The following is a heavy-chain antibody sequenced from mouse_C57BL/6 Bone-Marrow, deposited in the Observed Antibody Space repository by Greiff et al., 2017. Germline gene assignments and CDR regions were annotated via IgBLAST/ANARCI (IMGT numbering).Heavy chain of an antibody. CDR1: GFTFSNYW. CDR3: TGERAQATKFAY. D-gene: IGHD3-2*02. Sequence: EVKVEESGGGLVQPGGSMKISCVASGFTFSNYWMNWVRQSPEKGLEWVAQIRLKSDNYATHYAESVKWRFTIARDDSKSSVDLQMNNLRAEDTGIYYCTGERAQATKFAYWGQGTLVTVSA. J-gene: IGHJ3*01. CDR2: IRLKSDNYAT. V-gene: IGHV6-3*01.